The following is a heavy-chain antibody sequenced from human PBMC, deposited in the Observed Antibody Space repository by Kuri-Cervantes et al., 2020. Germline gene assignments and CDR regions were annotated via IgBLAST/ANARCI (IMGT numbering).Heavy chain of an antibody. D-gene: IGHD3-22*01. J-gene: IGHJ3*02. CDR2: ISYDGSNK. CDR3: ARDHYDSSGYPWAGDAFDI. Sequence: GGSLRLSCAASGFTFSSYGMHWVRQAPGKGLEWVAVISYDGSNKYYADSVKGRFTISRDNSKNTLYLQMNSLRAEDTAVYYCARDHYDSSGYPWAGDAFDIWGQGTMVTDSS. V-gene: IGHV3-30*03. CDR1: GFTFSSYG.